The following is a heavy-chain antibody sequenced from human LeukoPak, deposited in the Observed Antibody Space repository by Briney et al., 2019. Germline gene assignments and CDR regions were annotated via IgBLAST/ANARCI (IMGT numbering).Heavy chain of an antibody. D-gene: IGHD6-13*01. Sequence: GRSLRLSCAASGFTFSSYSMNWVRQAPGKGLELVSSISSSSTYIYYADSVKGRFTISRDNAKNSLYLQMNSLRDEGTAVYYCARARRYRSSWYHDYWGQGSLVTVSS. CDR1: GFTFSSYS. CDR3: ARARRYRSSWYHDY. V-gene: IGHV3-21*01. J-gene: IGHJ4*02. CDR2: ISSSSTYI.